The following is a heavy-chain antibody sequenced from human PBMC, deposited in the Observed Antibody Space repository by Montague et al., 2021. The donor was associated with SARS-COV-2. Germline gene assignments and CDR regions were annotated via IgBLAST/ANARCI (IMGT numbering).Heavy chain of an antibody. J-gene: IGHJ4*02. CDR1: GGSISSGSYY. V-gene: IGHV4-61*02. D-gene: IGHD3-3*01. CDR3: ASAEFWSGYLDLDY. Sequence: TLSLTCTAPGGSISSGSYYWSWIRQPAGKGLEWIGRIYTSGSTNYNPSLKSRVTISVDTSKNQFSLKLSSVTAAGTAVYYCASAEFWSGYLDLDYWGQGTLVTVSS. CDR2: IYTSGST.